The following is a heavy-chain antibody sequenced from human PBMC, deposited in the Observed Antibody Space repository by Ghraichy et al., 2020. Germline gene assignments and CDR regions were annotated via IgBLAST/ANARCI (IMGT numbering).Heavy chain of an antibody. D-gene: IGHD1-26*01. CDR1: GSTFSNVW. Sequence: ETLSLTCAASGSTFSNVWMNWVRQAPGKGLEWVGRIKSISDGGTTDYAAPVKGRFTISRDDSKNTLYLQMNSLKAEDTAVYYCSGGWFDPLSQGTLVTVSS. J-gene: IGHJ5*02. CDR2: IKSISDGGTT. CDR3: SGGWFDP. V-gene: IGHV3-15*01.